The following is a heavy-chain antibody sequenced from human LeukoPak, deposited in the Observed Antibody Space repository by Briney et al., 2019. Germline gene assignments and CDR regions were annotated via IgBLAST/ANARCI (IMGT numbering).Heavy chain of an antibody. V-gene: IGHV3-48*01. J-gene: IGHJ3*02. CDR3: ARDAFDI. Sequence: GGSLRLSCAASGFTFKNSAMSWVRQAPGKGLEWVSYISSGSSTIYYADSVKGRFTISRDNAKNSLYLQMNSLRAEDTAVYYCARDAFDIWGQGTMVTVSS. CDR2: ISSGSSTI. CDR1: GFTFKNSA.